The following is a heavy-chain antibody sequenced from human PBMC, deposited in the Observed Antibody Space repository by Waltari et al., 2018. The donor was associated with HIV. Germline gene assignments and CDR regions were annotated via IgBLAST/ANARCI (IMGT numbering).Heavy chain of an antibody. CDR1: GYTCGNCD. D-gene: IGHD6-6*01. V-gene: IGHV1-8*01. CDR3: ARARRIAARSGYDWFDP. J-gene: IGHJ5*02. CDR2: MNPNSANT. Sequence: QEQLVQPGAEVETPRAYVKVSCKATGYTCGNCDCHWVRHGTGPGLEWTGWMNPNSANTGYAQKFQGRVTMTRNTSISTAYMELSSLRSEDTAVYDCARARRIAARSGYDWFDPWGQGTLVTVSS.